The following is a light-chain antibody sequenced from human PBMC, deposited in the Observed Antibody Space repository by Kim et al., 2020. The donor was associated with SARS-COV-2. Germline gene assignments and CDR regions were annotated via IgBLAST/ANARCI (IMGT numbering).Light chain of an antibody. CDR1: HSISYY. Sequence: ASVGDRVTISCRASHSISYYLNWYQQKPGKAPKFLIYAASSLQSGVPSRFSGSGSGTDFTLTISSLQPEDFATYYCQQSYNIPQTFGQGTKVDIK. V-gene: IGKV1-39*01. CDR3: QQSYNIPQT. J-gene: IGKJ1*01. CDR2: AAS.